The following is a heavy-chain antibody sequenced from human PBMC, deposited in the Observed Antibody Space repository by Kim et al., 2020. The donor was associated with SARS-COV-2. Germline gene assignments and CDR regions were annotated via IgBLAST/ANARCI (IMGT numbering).Heavy chain of an antibody. CDR3: ARAPKVRTFGELLQQGMDV. V-gene: IGHV4-34*01. D-gene: IGHD3-10*01. J-gene: IGHJ6*02. CDR1: GGSFSGYY. CDR2: INHSGST. Sequence: SETLSLTCAVYGGSFSGYYWSWIRQPPGKGLEWIGEINHSGSTNYNPSLKSRVTISVDTSKNQFSLKLSSVTAADTAVYYCARAPKVRTFGELLQQGMDVWGQGTTVTVSS.